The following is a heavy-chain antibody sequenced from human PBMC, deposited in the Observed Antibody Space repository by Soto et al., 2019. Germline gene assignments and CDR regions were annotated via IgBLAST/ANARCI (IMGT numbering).Heavy chain of an antibody. V-gene: IGHV3-23*01. D-gene: IGHD2-15*01. CDR1: GFTFSSYA. CDR2: ISGSGSST. J-gene: IGHJ4*02. CDR3: ARGTCRSGGSCYSTFDY. Sequence: EVQLLESGGGLVQPGGSLTLSCAASGFTFSSYAMSWVRQAPGKGLEWVSVISGSGSSTYYADSVKGRFTISRDNSKSTLYLQMNSLRAEDTAVYYCARGTCRSGGSCYSTFDYWGPGTLVTVSS.